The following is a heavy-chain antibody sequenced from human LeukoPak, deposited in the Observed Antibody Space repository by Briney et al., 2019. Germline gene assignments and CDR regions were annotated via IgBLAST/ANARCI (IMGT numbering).Heavy chain of an antibody. CDR3: ARLGEMATTYFADY. CDR1: GFTFSSYA. J-gene: IGHJ4*02. D-gene: IGHD5-24*01. Sequence: PGRSLRLSCAASGFTFSSYAMHWVRQAPGKGLEWVAVISYDGSNKYYADSVKGRFTISRDNSKNTLYLQMNSLRAEDTAVYYCARLGEMATTYFADYWGQGALVTVSS. CDR2: ISYDGSNK. V-gene: IGHV3-30-3*01.